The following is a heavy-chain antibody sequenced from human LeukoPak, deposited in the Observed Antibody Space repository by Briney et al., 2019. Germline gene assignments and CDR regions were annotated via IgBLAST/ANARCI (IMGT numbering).Heavy chain of an antibody. J-gene: IGHJ3*02. Sequence: SETLSLTCTVSGGSISSSSYYWSWIRQPPGKGLEWIGYIYYSGSTNYNPSLKSRVTISVDTSKNQFSLKLSSVTAADTAVYYCARETNHPWIQLMRAFDIWGQGTMVTVSS. D-gene: IGHD5-18*01. V-gene: IGHV4-61*01. CDR2: IYYSGST. CDR3: ARETNHPWIQLMRAFDI. CDR1: GGSISSSSYY.